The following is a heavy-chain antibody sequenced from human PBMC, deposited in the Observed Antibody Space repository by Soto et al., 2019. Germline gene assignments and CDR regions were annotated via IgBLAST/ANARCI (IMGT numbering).Heavy chain of an antibody. CDR1: GYSFTSYW. V-gene: IGHV5-51*01. CDR3: ARGPRYDFWSGPTPGSFDP. D-gene: IGHD3-3*01. J-gene: IGHJ5*02. CDR2: IYPGDSDT. Sequence: GESLKISCKGSGYSFTSYWIGWVRQVPGKGLEWMGIIYPGDSDTRYSPSFQGQVTISADKSISTAYLQWSSLKASDTAMYYCARGPRYDFWSGPTPGSFDPWGQGTLVTVSS.